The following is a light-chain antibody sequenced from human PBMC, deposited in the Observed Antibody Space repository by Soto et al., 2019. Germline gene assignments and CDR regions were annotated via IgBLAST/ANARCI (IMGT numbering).Light chain of an antibody. CDR1: TSNIGNNY. CDR2: DNN. V-gene: IGLV1-51*01. Sequence: QSVLTQPPSVSSASGLKVTISCSGSTSNIGNNYVSWYQQLPGTAPKLLIYDNNRRPSGIPDRFSASKSGTSATLDITGLQTGDEADYFCATWDSSLSGGVFGGGTKLTVL. J-gene: IGLJ3*02. CDR3: ATWDSSLSGGV.